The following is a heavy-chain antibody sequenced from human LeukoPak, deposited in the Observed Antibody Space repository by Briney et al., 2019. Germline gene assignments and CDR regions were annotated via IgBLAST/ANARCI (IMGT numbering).Heavy chain of an antibody. CDR2: IYYSGST. Sequence: SETLSLTCTVSGGSISSYYWSWIRQPPGKGLEWIGYIYYSGSTNYNPSLTSRVTISVDTSKNQFSLKLSSVTAADTAVYYCAKLGMDAFDIWGQGTMVTVSS. J-gene: IGHJ3*02. D-gene: IGHD1-7*01. V-gene: IGHV4-59*01. CDR1: GGSISSYY. CDR3: AKLGMDAFDI.